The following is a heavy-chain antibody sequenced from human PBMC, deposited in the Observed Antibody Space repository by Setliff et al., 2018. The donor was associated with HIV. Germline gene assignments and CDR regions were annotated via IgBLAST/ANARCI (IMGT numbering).Heavy chain of an antibody. CDR2: IYYSGST. J-gene: IGHJ4*02. D-gene: IGHD2-15*01. CDR3: ARSVPRYCSGGSCYPPLFDY. Sequence: LSLTCTVSGGPISSSSYYWGWIRQPPGKGLEWIGSIYYSGSTYYNPSLKSRVTISVDTSKNQFSLKLSSMTAADTAVYYCARSVPRYCSGGSCYPPLFDYWGQGTLVTVSS. V-gene: IGHV4-39*01. CDR1: GGPISSSSYY.